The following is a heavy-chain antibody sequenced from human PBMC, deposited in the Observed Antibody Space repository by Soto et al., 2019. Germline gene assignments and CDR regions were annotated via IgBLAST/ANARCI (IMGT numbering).Heavy chain of an antibody. CDR3: AKDYDYIWGSYRAKDY. CDR1: GFTFDDYA. V-gene: IGHV3-9*01. Sequence: DVQLVESGGGLVQPGRSLRLSCAASGFTFDDYAMHWVRQAPGKGLEWVSGISWNSGSIGYADSVKGRFTISRDNAKNSLYLQMNSLRAEDTALYYCAKDYDYIWGSYRAKDYWGQGTLVTVSS. D-gene: IGHD3-16*02. J-gene: IGHJ4*02. CDR2: ISWNSGSI.